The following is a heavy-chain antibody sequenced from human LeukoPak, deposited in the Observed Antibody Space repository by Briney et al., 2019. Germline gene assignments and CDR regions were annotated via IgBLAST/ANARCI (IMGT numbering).Heavy chain of an antibody. J-gene: IGHJ4*02. Sequence: GGSLRLSRAASGFTFSSNWMTWVRQTPGKGLEWVANINQDGSGKYYVDSVKGRFTISRDNAKNSLYLQMNSLRAEDTAVYYCARGDGYCTNGVSFDYWGQGTLVTVSS. CDR1: GFTFSSNW. CDR2: INQDGSGK. D-gene: IGHD2-8*01. V-gene: IGHV3-7*01. CDR3: ARGDGYCTNGVSFDY.